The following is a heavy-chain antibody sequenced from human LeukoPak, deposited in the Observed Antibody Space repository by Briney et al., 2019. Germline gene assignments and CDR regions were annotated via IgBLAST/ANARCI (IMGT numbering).Heavy chain of an antibody. V-gene: IGHV1-69*04. CDR1: GGTFSSYA. Sequence: SVKVSCKASGGTFSSYAISWVRQAPGQGLEWMGRILPILGIANYAQKFQGRVTITADKSTSTAYMELSSLRSEDTAVYYCASRHGSGSYDAFDIWGQGTMVTVSS. J-gene: IGHJ3*02. D-gene: IGHD3-10*01. CDR3: ASRHGSGSYDAFDI. CDR2: ILPILGIA.